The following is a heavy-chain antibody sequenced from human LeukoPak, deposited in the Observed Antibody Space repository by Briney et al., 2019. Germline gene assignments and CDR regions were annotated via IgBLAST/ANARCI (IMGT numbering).Heavy chain of an antibody. CDR3: ARLPVGWLRSSGFDY. J-gene: IGHJ4*02. Sequence: GGSLRLSCAASGFTFSDYYVSWIRQAPGKGLEWVSYISSSGSTIHYADSVKGRFTISRDNAKNSLYLQMNSLRAEDTAVYYCARLPVGWLRSSGFDYWGQGTLVTVSS. V-gene: IGHV3-11*01. D-gene: IGHD5-12*01. CDR2: ISSSGSTI. CDR1: GFTFSDYY.